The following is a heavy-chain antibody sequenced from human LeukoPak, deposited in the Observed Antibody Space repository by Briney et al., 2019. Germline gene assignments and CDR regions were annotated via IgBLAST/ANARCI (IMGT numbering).Heavy chain of an antibody. D-gene: IGHD3-3*01. V-gene: IGHV4-34*01. CDR3: ARSYDFWSGLSWFDP. Sequence: PSETLSLTCTVSGGSISSYYWSWIRQPPGKGLEWIGEINHSGSTNYNQSLKSRVTISVDTSKNQFSLKLSSVTAADTAVYYCARSYDFWSGLSWFDPWGQGTLVTVSS. J-gene: IGHJ5*02. CDR1: GGSISSYY. CDR2: INHSGST.